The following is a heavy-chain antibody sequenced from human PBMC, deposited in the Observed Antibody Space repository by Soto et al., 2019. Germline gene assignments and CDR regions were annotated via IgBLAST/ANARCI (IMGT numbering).Heavy chain of an antibody. J-gene: IGHJ4*02. CDR1: GFTFDDYA. CDR2: ISWNSGSI. D-gene: IGHD5-18*01. V-gene: IGHV3-9*01. CDR3: AKDKDTAMVTHFDY. Sequence: EVQLVESGGGLVQPGRSLRLSCAASGFTFDDYAMHWVRQAPGKGLEWVSGISWNSGSIGYADSVKGRFTISRDNAKNALYLQMNSLRAEDTALYYGAKDKDTAMVTHFDYWGQGTLVTVSS.